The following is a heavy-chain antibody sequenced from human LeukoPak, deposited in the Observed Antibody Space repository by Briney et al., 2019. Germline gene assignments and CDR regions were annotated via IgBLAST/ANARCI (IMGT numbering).Heavy chain of an antibody. V-gene: IGHV4-30-4*07. CDR3: ARGVEGKSYYYDSSGYYGP. Sequence: PSETLSLTCTVSGGSISSGGYSWSWIRQPPGKGLEWIGYIYYSGSTYYNPSLKSRVTISVDTSKNQLSLKLSSVTAADTAVYYCARGVEGKSYYYDSSGYYGPWGQGTLVTVSS. D-gene: IGHD3-22*01. CDR2: IYYSGST. CDR1: GGSISSGGYS. J-gene: IGHJ5*02.